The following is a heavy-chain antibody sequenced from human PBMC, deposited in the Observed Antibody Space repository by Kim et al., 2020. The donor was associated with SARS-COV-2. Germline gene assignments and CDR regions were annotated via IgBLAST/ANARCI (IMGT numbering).Heavy chain of an antibody. J-gene: IGHJ4*02. CDR3: ANGYSSSSEYYFDY. CDR2: ISYDGSNK. D-gene: IGHD6-6*01. Sequence: GGSLRLSCAASGFTFSSYGMHWVRQAPGKGLEWVAVISYDGSNKYYADSVKGRFTISRDNSKNTLYLQMNSLRAEDTAVYYCANGYSSSSEYYFDYLGQG. CDR1: GFTFSSYG. V-gene: IGHV3-30*18.